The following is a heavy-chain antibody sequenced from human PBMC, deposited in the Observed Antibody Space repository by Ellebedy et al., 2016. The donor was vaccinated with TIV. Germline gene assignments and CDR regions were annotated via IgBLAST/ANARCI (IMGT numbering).Heavy chain of an antibody. V-gene: IGHV5-51*01. J-gene: IGHJ3*02. Sequence: GESLKISXKGSGYSFTSYWIGWVRQMPGKGLEWMGIIYPGDSDTRYSPSFQGQVTISADKSISTAYLQWSSLKASDTAMYYCARAYSGSYGGGAFDIWGQGTMVTVSS. CDR2: IYPGDSDT. CDR3: ARAYSGSYGGGAFDI. D-gene: IGHD1-26*01. CDR1: GYSFTSYW.